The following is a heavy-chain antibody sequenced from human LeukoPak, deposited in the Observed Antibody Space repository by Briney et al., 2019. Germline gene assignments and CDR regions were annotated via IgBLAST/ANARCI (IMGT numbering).Heavy chain of an antibody. Sequence: ASVKVSCKASGYTFTGYYMHWVRQAPGQGLEWMGWINPNSGGTNYAQKFQGRVTMTRDTSISTAYMELSRLRSDDTAVYYCAIAVAGTYYYYGMDVWGQGTTVTASS. J-gene: IGHJ6*02. CDR2: INPNSGGT. CDR3: AIAVAGTYYYYGMDV. D-gene: IGHD6-19*01. CDR1: GYTFTGYY. V-gene: IGHV1-2*02.